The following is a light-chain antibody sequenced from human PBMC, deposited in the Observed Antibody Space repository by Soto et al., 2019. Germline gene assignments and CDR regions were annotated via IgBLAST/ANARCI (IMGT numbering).Light chain of an antibody. Sequence: ESVLTQAPGILSLSPGERATLSCRASQSVSRSYLAWYQQKPGQAPRLLIYGASSRATGIPDRFSGSGSGTDFTLIISRLEPEDFAVYYCQQYERLPITFGQGTRLEIK. CDR2: GAS. CDR1: QSVSRSY. V-gene: IGKV3-20*01. CDR3: QQYERLPIT. J-gene: IGKJ5*01.